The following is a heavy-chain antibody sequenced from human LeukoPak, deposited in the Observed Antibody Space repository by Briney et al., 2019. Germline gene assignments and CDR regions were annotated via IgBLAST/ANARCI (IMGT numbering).Heavy chain of an antibody. J-gene: IGHJ3*02. CDR3: ARLRVAGTVDAFDI. Sequence: GASLKIPCQGSGYSFTSYWIGWVRQMPGKGLEWMGIIYPGDSDTRYSPSFQGQVTISADKSISTAYLQWSSLKASDTAMYYCARLRVAGTVDAFDIWGLGTMVTVSS. CDR1: GYSFTSYW. D-gene: IGHD1-14*01. CDR2: IYPGDSDT. V-gene: IGHV5-51*01.